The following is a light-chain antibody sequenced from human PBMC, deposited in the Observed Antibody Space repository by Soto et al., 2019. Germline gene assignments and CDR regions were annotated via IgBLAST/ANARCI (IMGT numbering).Light chain of an antibody. CDR2: EVN. CDR3: SSYAGSSNV. CDR1: SSDVGGYNY. J-gene: IGLJ1*01. V-gene: IGLV2-8*01. Sequence: ALTQPPSASGSPGQSVAISCTGTSSDVGGYNYVSWYQQHPGKAPKLMIYEVNKRPSGVPDRFSGSKSGNTASLTVSGLQAEDEADYYCSSYAGSSNVFGTGTKATVL.